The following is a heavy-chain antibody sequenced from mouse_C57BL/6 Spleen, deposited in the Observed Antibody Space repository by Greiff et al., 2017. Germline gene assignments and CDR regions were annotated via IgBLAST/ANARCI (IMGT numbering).Heavy chain of an antibody. V-gene: IGHV1-80*01. CDR2: IYPGDGDT. Sequence: VKLMESGAELVKPGASVKISCKASGYAFSSYWMNWVKQRPGKGLEWIGQIYPGDGDTNYNGQFKGKATLTADKSSSTAYMQLSSLTSEDSAVYFCARYDYDPYYFYYWGQGTTLTVSS. J-gene: IGHJ2*01. D-gene: IGHD2-4*01. CDR1: GYAFSSYW. CDR3: ARYDYDPYYFYY.